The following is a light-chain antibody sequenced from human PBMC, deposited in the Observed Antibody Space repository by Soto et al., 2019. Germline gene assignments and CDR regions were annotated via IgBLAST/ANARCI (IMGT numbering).Light chain of an antibody. V-gene: IGKV3-11*01. J-gene: IGKJ1*01. CDR2: DAS. CDR1: ESVSSNY. Sequence: ETVFKEFSRNLSVSRGERTTLSFRASESVSSNYFVWYQQRPGQAPRLLIYDASNRATGIPVRFSGSGSGTDYTLTITNLESEDLAVYYCQQRSNWPWTFGQGTKVDIK. CDR3: QQRSNWPWT.